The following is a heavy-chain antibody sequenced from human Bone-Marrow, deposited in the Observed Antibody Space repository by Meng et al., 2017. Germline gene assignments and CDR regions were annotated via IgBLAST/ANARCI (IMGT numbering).Heavy chain of an antibody. Sequence: GSLRLSCAVYGGSSSGYYWSWIRQPPGKGLEWIGEINHSGSTNYNPSLKSRVTISVDTSKNQFSLKLSSVTAADTAVYYCARDDYYDGSGYYYFDYWGQGTLVTVSS. CDR3: ARDDYYDGSGYYYFDY. J-gene: IGHJ4*02. CDR1: GGSSSGYY. V-gene: IGHV4-34*01. CDR2: INHSGST. D-gene: IGHD3-22*01.